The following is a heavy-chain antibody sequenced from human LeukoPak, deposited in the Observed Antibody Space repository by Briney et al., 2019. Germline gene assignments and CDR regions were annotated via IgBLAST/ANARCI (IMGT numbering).Heavy chain of an antibody. CDR2: IRYDGSNK. J-gene: IGHJ4*02. CDR1: GFTFSSYG. CDR3: GLTSGPNY. Sequence: GGSLRLSCAASGFTFSSYGMHSVRQAPGKGLEWLAFIRYDGSNKYYADSVKGRFTISRDNSKNTMYVQKSSPRAADRAVYYCGLTSGPNYWGKGTLVTVSS. V-gene: IGHV3-30*02. D-gene: IGHD2-15*01.